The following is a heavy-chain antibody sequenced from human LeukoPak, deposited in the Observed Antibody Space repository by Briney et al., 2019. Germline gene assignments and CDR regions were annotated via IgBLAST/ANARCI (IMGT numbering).Heavy chain of an antibody. V-gene: IGHV3-30*04. J-gene: IGHJ4*02. D-gene: IGHD5-12*01. CDR2: ISYDGSNK. CDR3: ARGKYSGYGDY. Sequence: PGGSLRLSCAASGFTFSSYAMHWVRQAPGKGLEWVAVISYDGSNKYYADSVKGRFTISRDNSKNTLYLQMNSLRAEDTAVYYCARGKYSGYGDYWGQGTLVTVSS. CDR1: GFTFSSYA.